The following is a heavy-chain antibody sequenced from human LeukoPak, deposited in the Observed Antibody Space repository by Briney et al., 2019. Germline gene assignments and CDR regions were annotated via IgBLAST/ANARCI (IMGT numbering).Heavy chain of an antibody. CDR1: GRTFTSYA. CDR2: IITIRGTA. D-gene: IGHD1-14*01. V-gene: IGHV1-69*04. Sequence: ASVKVSYTPSGRTFTSYAISSVRQAPGQGVEWMGRIITIRGTANYAQKVQGRVTITTDKATSTAYMELSSLRSEDTAVYYCARAMPEPITYYFDYWGQGTLVTVSS. CDR3: ARAMPEPITYYFDY. J-gene: IGHJ4*02.